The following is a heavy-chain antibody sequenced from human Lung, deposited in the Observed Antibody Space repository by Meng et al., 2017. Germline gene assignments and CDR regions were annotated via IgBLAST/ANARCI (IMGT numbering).Heavy chain of an antibody. CDR1: GGSFSDYY. D-gene: IGHD4-11*01. Sequence: VAGLCKPLETLSPTCVVSGGSFSDYYWSWIRQPPGKGLEWIGEINHSGSTNYNPSLESRATISVDTSQNNLSLKLSSVTAADSAVYYCARGPTTMAHDFDYWGQGTLVTVSS. V-gene: IGHV4-34*01. CDR3: ARGPTTMAHDFDY. CDR2: INHSGST. J-gene: IGHJ4*02.